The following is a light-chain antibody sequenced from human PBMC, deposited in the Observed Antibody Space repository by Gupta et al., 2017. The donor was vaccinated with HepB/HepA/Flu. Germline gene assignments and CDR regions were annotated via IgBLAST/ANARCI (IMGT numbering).Light chain of an antibody. Sequence: SYVLPQPPSVSLAPGKTARITCGGNNIGSKSVHWYQQKPGQAPVLVVYDDSDRPSGIPERFSGSNSGNTATRTISRVEAGDEADYYCQAWASSSDHVVFGGGTKMTVL. CDR3: QAWASSSDHVV. V-gene: IGLV3-21*03. CDR1: NIGSKS. CDR2: DDS. J-gene: IGLJ2*01.